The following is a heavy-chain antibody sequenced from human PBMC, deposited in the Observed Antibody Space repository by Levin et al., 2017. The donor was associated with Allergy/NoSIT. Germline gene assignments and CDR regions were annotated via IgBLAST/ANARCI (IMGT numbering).Heavy chain of an antibody. CDR1: GFTFSSYA. J-gene: IGHJ1*01. CDR2: ITNGIST. CDR3: VKNSGWYPEYFQN. V-gene: IGHV3-23*01. D-gene: IGHD6-19*01. Sequence: GESLKISCAASGFTFSSYAMSWVRQAPGKGLEWVSAITNGISTFYADSVKGRFTISRDNSKNTLYLQMNSPRAEDTAVYYCVKNSGWYPEYFQNWGQGTLVTVSS.